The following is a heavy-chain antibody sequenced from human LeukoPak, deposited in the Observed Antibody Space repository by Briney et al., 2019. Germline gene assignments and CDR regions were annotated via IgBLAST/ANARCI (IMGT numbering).Heavy chain of an antibody. V-gene: IGHV4-4*02. D-gene: IGHD6-19*01. Sequence: SETLSLTCTVSGGSISSSNWWSWVRQPPGKGLEWIGEVYHTGSSNYNPSLKSRVTISVDKSKSQFSLKLSSVTAADTAVYYCARGGTTVAGTFWFDPWGQGTLVTVSS. CDR2: VYHTGSS. CDR1: GGSISSSNW. J-gene: IGHJ5*02. CDR3: ARGGTTVAGTFWFDP.